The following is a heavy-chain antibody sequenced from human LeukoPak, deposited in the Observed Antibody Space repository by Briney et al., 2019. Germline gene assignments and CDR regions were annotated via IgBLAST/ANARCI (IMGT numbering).Heavy chain of an antibody. Sequence: SETLSLTCTVSGGSISSYYWSWFRQPPGKGLEWIGYIYYSGSTNYHPSLKSRVTISVDTSKNQFSLKLSSVTAADTAVYYCARITAMVRGVRFDPWGQGTLVTVSS. CDR2: IYYSGST. D-gene: IGHD3-10*01. J-gene: IGHJ5*02. CDR3: ARITAMVRGVRFDP. CDR1: GGSISSYY. V-gene: IGHV4-59*01.